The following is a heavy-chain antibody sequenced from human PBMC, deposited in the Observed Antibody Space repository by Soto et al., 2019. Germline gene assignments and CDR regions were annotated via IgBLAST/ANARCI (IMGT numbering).Heavy chain of an antibody. V-gene: IGHV3-23*01. Sequence: EVQLLESGGGLVQPGGSLRLSCAASGFTFSNYAMTWVRQAPRKGLERVSVITGSGGGTYFVDSVKGRFTISRDNSKDTVYLQMNSLRAEDTAVYYCAKRPLTAAGFDYWGQGTLVTVSS. CDR3: AKRPLTAAGFDY. CDR2: ITGSGGGT. D-gene: IGHD6-13*01. J-gene: IGHJ4*02. CDR1: GFTFSNYA.